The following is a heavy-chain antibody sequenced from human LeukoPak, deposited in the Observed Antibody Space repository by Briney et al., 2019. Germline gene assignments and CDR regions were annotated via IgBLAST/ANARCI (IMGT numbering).Heavy chain of an antibody. V-gene: IGHV3-30*18. J-gene: IGHJ4*02. CDR1: GFTFSSYC. CDR3: AKDWHGDYCFDY. Sequence: GGSLRLSCAASGFTFSSYCMHWVRQAPGRGLEWVAVISYDGSNKYYADSVKGRFTISRDNSKNTLYLQMNSLRAEDTAVYYCAKDWHGDYCFDYWGQGTLVTVSS. D-gene: IGHD4-17*01. CDR2: ISYDGSNK.